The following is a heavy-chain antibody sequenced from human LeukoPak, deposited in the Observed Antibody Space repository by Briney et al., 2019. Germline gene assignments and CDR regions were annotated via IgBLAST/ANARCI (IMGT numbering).Heavy chain of an antibody. CDR2: ISSSGSTI. D-gene: IGHD6-19*01. J-gene: IGHJ5*02. CDR3: AREAVAGSIDP. CDR1: GFTFSSYE. Sequence: GGSLRLSCAASGFTFSSYEMNWVRQAPGKGLEWVSYISSSGSTIYYADSVKGRFTISRDNAKNSPYLQMNSLRAEDTAVYYCAREAVAGSIDPWGQGTLVTVSS. V-gene: IGHV3-48*03.